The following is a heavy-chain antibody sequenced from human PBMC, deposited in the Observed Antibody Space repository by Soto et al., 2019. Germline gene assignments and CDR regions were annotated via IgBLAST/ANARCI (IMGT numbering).Heavy chain of an antibody. Sequence: ASVKVSCKASGYTFTGYYMHWVRQAPGQGLEWMGWINPNSGGTNYAQKFQGWVTMTRDTSISTAYMELSRLGPDATAMYYCARVRRALQLTGEGGADAFDIWGRGTMVTVSS. CDR3: ARVRRALQLTGEGGADAFDI. J-gene: IGHJ3*02. V-gene: IGHV1-2*04. D-gene: IGHD7-27*01. CDR2: INPNSGGT. CDR1: GYTFTGYY.